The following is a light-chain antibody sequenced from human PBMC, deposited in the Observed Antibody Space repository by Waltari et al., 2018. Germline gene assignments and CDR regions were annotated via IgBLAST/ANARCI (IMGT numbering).Light chain of an antibody. CDR1: QSLPPLS. J-gene: IGKJ2*01. Sequence: EVVLTQSPDTLSLSPGXXXXLSCRASQSLPPLSLSWYHQKPGHAPRLLIYGASSRAAGIPYRFSGSGSGTDFTLTISRLEPEDFAVYYCQQYGSSIMYTFGQGTKLEIK. V-gene: IGKV3-20*01. CDR2: GAS. CDR3: QQYGSSIMYT.